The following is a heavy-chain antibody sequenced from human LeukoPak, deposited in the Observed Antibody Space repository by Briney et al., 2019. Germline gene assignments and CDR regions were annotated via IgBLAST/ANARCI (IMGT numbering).Heavy chain of an antibody. CDR1: GDSISSSSYY. Sequence: SETLSLTCTVSGDSISSSSYYWGWIRQSPGKGLEWIGSIYYSGSTYYNTSLKSRVTISVDTSKNQFSLKLSSVTAADTAVYYCARRKTGYSSSWYTSGGYYYYYMDVWGKGTTVTVSS. CDR3: ARRKTGYSSSWYTSGGYYYYYMDV. J-gene: IGHJ6*03. CDR2: IYYSGST. V-gene: IGHV4-39*07. D-gene: IGHD6-13*01.